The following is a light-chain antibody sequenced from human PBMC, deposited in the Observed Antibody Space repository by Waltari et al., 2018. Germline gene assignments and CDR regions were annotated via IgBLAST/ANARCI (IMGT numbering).Light chain of an antibody. V-gene: IGKV3-15*01. CDR3: QQHNDWPPKT. Sequence: EIVLTQSPAILSVSPGERATLSCRASQSVSNKLAWYQQKPGQAPRLLIYDVSTRATAIPARFSGSGSGTEFTLTITSLQSEDVAVYYCQQHNDWPPKTFGQGTKVEIK. CDR2: DVS. CDR1: QSVSNK. J-gene: IGKJ1*01.